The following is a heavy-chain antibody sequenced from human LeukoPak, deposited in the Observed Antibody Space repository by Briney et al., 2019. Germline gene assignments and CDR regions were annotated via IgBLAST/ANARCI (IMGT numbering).Heavy chain of an antibody. CDR1: GFTFSSYG. CDR3: ARDGYLRGVDY. CDR2: INYNGRNN. Sequence: GGSLRLSCAASGFTFSSYGMHWVRQAPGKGLEWVSFINYNGRNNYYADSVKGRFTISRDSSKNTLSLQMNSLRDEDTAVYYCARDGYLRGVDYWGQGTLVTVSS. V-gene: IGHV3-30*02. D-gene: IGHD3-10*01. J-gene: IGHJ4*02.